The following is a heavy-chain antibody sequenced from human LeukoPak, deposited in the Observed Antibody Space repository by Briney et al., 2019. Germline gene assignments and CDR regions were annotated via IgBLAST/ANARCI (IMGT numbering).Heavy chain of an antibody. J-gene: IGHJ5*02. D-gene: IGHD1-26*01. CDR3: ARDKRGANWFDP. CDR2: ISGSSTYI. V-gene: IGHV3-21*01. CDR1: GFTFSTYT. Sequence: GGSLRLSCSASGFTFSTYTMNWVRQAPGKGLEWVSSISGSSTYIYYADSVKGRCTISRDNAKSSLYLQMNSLRAEDTAVYYCARDKRGANWFDPWGQGTLVTVSS.